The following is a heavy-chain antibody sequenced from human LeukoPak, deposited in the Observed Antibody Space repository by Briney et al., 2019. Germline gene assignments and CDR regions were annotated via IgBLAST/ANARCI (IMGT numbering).Heavy chain of an antibody. Sequence: PSQTLSLTCAVSGGSISSGGYSWSWIRQPPGKGLEWIVYIYHSESTYYNPSLKSRVTISVDTSKNQFSLKLSSVTAADTAAYYCARGLGYCSGGSCSAGPNFDYWGQGTLVTVSS. J-gene: IGHJ4*02. CDR3: ARGLGYCSGGSCSAGPNFDY. CDR1: GGSISSGGYS. V-gene: IGHV4-30-2*05. CDR2: IYHSEST. D-gene: IGHD2-15*01.